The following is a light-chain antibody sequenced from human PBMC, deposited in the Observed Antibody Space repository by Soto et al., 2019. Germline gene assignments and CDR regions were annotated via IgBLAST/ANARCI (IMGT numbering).Light chain of an antibody. V-gene: IGLV2-23*01. CDR3: CSYAGSTYV. Sequence: QSALTQPASVSGSPGQSITISCTGTSSDVGSYNLVSWYQQHPGKAPKLMIYEGSKRPSGVSNRCSGSKSGNTASLTISGLQAEDEADYYCCSYAGSTYVFGPGTKLTVL. CDR1: SSDVGSYNL. CDR2: EGS. J-gene: IGLJ1*01.